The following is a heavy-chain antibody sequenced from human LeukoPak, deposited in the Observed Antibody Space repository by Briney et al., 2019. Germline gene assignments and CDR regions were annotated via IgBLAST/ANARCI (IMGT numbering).Heavy chain of an antibody. CDR1: GGSISSYY. CDR2: IYYSGST. J-gene: IGHJ4*02. Sequence: SETLSLTCTVSGGSISSYYWSWIRQPPGKGLEWIGYIYYSGSTNYNPSLTSRVTISVDTSKNQFSLKLSSVTAADTAVYYCAKEASPPAHYFDYWGQGTLVTVSS. V-gene: IGHV4-59*01. CDR3: AKEASPPAHYFDY.